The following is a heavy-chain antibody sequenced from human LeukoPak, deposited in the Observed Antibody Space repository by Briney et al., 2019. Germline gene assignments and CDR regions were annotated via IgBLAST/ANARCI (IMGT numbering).Heavy chain of an antibody. Sequence: PSETLSLTCAVYGGSFSGYYWSWIRQPPGKGLEWIGEINHSGSTNYNPSLKSRVTISVDTSKNQFSLKLSSVSAADTAVYYCARKYRGSIVVVTAAIFYYYYYMDVWGKGTTVTVSS. CDR2: INHSGST. CDR1: GGSFSGYY. D-gene: IGHD2-2*01. J-gene: IGHJ6*03. CDR3: ARKYRGSIVVVTAAIFYYYYYMDV. V-gene: IGHV4-34*01.